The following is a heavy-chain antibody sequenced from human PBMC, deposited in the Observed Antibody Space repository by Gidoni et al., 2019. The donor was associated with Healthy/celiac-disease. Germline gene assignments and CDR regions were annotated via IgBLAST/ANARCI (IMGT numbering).Heavy chain of an antibody. Sequence: QVQLVESGGGVVQPGRSLRLSCAASGFTFSSSGMHWVRQAPGKGLEWVAVRWYDGSNKYYADSVKGRFTISRDNSKNTLYLQMNSLRAEDTAVYYCAREDRIVVVPAAHARYYYYGMDVWGQGTTVTVSS. CDR3: AREDRIVVVPAAHARYYYYGMDV. CDR2: RWYDGSNK. CDR1: GFTFSSSG. J-gene: IGHJ6*02. V-gene: IGHV3-33*01. D-gene: IGHD2-2*01.